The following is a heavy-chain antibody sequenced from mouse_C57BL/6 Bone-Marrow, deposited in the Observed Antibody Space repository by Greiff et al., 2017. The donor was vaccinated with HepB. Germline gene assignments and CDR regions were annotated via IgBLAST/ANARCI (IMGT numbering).Heavy chain of an antibody. CDR1: GYAFSSYW. V-gene: IGHV1-80*01. D-gene: IGHD2-4*01. CDR2: IYPGDGDT. J-gene: IGHJ3*01. CDR3: ARKGDDYAWFAY. Sequence: QVQLQQSGAELVKPGASVKISCKASGYAFSSYWMNWVKQRPGKGLEWIGQIYPGDGDTNYNGKFKGKATLTADKSSSTAYLQLSSLTSEDSAVYFCARKGDDYAWFAYWGQGTLVTVSA.